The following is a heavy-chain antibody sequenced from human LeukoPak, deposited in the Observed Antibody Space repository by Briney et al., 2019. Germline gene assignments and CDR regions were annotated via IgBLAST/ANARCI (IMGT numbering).Heavy chain of an antibody. D-gene: IGHD7-27*01. CDR3: AKDTLFWGPTGQFDY. J-gene: IGHJ4*02. CDR1: GFTFTSYA. V-gene: IGHV3-23*01. Sequence: GGSLRLSCAASGFTFTSYAMSWVRQAPGKGLEWVSALSHSATATYYADSVKGRFIISRDNSKNTLYLQMYSLRDEDTAVYYCAKDTLFWGPTGQFDYWGQGTLVTVSS. CDR2: LSHSATAT.